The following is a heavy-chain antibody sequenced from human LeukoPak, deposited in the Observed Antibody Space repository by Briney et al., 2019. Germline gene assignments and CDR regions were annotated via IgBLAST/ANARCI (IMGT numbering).Heavy chain of an antibody. V-gene: IGHV4-4*07. Sequence: PSETLSLTCTVSGGSISSYYWSWIRQPAGKGLEWIGRIYTSGSTNYNPSLKSRVTISVDKSKNQFSLKLRSVTAADTAVYYCARVAAAGTAPDYWGQGTLVTVSS. D-gene: IGHD6-13*01. CDR1: GGSISSYY. CDR2: IYTSGST. CDR3: ARVAAAGTAPDY. J-gene: IGHJ4*02.